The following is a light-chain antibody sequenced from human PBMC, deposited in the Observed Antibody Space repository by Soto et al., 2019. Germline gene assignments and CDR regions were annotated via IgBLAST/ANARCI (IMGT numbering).Light chain of an antibody. J-gene: IGLJ3*02. Sequence: QSALTQAASVSGSPGQSITISCTGTSSDIGGSDYVSWYQKHPGKAPKVIIYEVSDRPSGVSDRFSGSKSGNTASLTISGIQDEDEADYYCSSYVTSGTLVFGGGTKLTVL. CDR2: EVS. CDR3: SSYVTSGTLV. V-gene: IGLV2-14*01. CDR1: SSDIGGSDY.